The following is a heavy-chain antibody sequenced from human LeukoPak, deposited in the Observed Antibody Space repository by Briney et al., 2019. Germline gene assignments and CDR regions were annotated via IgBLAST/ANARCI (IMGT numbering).Heavy chain of an antibody. CDR2: ISSSSSTI. CDR1: GFTFSTYS. V-gene: IGHV3-48*01. D-gene: IGHD1-26*01. Sequence: GRSLRLSCAASGFTFSTYSMNWVRQAPGKGLEWVSYISSSSSTIYYADSVKGRFTISRDNAKNSLYLQMNSLRAEDTAVYYCARTPVGATYGYWGQGTLVTVSS. J-gene: IGHJ4*02. CDR3: ARTPVGATYGY.